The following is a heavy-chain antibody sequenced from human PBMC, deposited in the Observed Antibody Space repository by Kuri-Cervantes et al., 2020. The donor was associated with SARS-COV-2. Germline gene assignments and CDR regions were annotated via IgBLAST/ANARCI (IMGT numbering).Heavy chain of an antibody. J-gene: IGHJ6*03. CDR1: GGTFSSYA. D-gene: IGHD6-19*01. Sequence: SVKVSCKASGGTFSSYAISWVRQAPGQGLEWMGGIIPIFGTANYAQKFQGRVTLTTDEPTSTAYMELSSLRSEETAVYYCARGVGSSGWYPLGGYYYYYYMDVWGKGTTVTVSS. CDR3: ARGVGSSGWYPLGGYYYYYYMDV. V-gene: IGHV1-69*05. CDR2: IIPIFGTA.